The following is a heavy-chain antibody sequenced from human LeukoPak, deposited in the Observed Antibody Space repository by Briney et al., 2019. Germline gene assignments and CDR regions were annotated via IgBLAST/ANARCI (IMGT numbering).Heavy chain of an antibody. CDR3: ARANFLYCSSSTCLFDY. J-gene: IGHJ4*02. V-gene: IGHV1-2*02. Sequence: ASVKVSCKASGYTFTDYYMHWVRQAPGQGFEWMGWINPNDGDTNYAQKFQGRVTMTRDTSISTAHMEVSRLRSDDTAVYYCARANFLYCSSSTCLFDYLGQGTLVTVSS. D-gene: IGHD2-2*01. CDR2: INPNDGDT. CDR1: GYTFTDYY.